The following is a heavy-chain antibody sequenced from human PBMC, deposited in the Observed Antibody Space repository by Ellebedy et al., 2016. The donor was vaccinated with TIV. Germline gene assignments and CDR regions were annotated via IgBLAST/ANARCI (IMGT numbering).Heavy chain of an antibody. Sequence: ESLKISCAASGFTFSRYSMNWVRQPPGKGLEWIGSINYSGRTYYNPSLKSRLTMSLDTSKNQFSLKLNSVTAADTAVYYCARGGGSFSDYWGQGTLVTVSS. J-gene: IGHJ4*02. CDR1: GFTFSRYS. CDR2: INYSGRT. CDR3: ARGGGSFSDY. D-gene: IGHD1-26*01. V-gene: IGHV4-34*01.